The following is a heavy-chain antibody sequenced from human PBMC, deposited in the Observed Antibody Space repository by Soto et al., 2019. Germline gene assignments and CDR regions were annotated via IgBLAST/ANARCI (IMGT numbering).Heavy chain of an antibody. CDR1: GFNFNTYS. J-gene: IGHJ6*02. V-gene: IGHV3-21*01. Sequence: GGSLRLSCAASGFNFNTYSMNWVRQAPGKGLQWVSFISASGAYKYYADSVRGRFTISRDNAKKSVFLEMNSLTADDTAIYYCAGERSALPGARDAMDVWGQGTTVTVSS. CDR2: ISASGAYK. CDR3: AGERSALPGARDAMDV. D-gene: IGHD1-26*01.